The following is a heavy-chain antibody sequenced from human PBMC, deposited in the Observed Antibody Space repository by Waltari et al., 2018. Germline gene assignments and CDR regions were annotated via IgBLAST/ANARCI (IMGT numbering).Heavy chain of an antibody. CDR2: IYYSGST. J-gene: IGHJ4*02. CDR3: AYYDFWSGYQPGYFDY. V-gene: IGHV4-31*03. D-gene: IGHD3-3*01. Sequence: QVQLQESGPGLVKPSQTLSLTCTVSGGSISSGGYYWSWIRQPPGKGLEWIGYIYYSGSTYYNPSLKSRVTISVDTSKNQFSLKLSSVTAADTAVYYCAYYDFWSGYQPGYFDYWGQGTLVTVSS. CDR1: GGSISSGGYY.